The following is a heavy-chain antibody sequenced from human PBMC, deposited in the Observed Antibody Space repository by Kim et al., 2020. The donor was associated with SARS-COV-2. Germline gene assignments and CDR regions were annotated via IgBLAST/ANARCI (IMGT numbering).Heavy chain of an antibody. CDR2: INAGNGNT. CDR1: GYTFTSYA. CDR3: ARDFDILRVGEFGEFPLGMDV. V-gene: IGHV1-3*01. J-gene: IGHJ6*02. Sequence: ASVKVSCKASGYTFTSYAMHWVRQAPGQRLEWMGWINAGNGNTKYSQKFQGRVTITRDTSASTAYMELSSLRSEDTAVYYCARDFDILRVGEFGEFPLGMDVWGQGTTVTVSS. D-gene: IGHD3-10*01.